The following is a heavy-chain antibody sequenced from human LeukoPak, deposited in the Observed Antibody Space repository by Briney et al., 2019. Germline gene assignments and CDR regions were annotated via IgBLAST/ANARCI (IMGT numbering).Heavy chain of an antibody. CDR1: GGSFSGYY. CDR3: ARVTVVPAAKGRAFDI. CDR2: INHSGST. V-gene: IGHV4-34*01. D-gene: IGHD2-2*01. J-gene: IGHJ3*02. Sequence: PSETLSLTCAVYGGSFSGYYWSWIRQPPGKGLEWIGEINHSGSTNYNPSLKGRVTISVDTSKNQFSLKLSSVTAADTAVYYCARVTVVPAAKGRAFDIWGQGTMVTVSS.